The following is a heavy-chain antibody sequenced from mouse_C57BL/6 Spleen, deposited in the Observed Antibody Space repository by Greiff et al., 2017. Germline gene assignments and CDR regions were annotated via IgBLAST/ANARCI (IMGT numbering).Heavy chain of an antibody. J-gene: IGHJ4*01. CDR1: GYSFTGYY. CDR2: INPSTGGT. CDR3: ARRSSGAMDY. V-gene: IGHV1-42*01. Sequence: EVKVVESGPELVKPGASVKISCKASGYSFTGYYMNWVKQSPEKSLEWIGEINPSTGGTTYNQKFKAKATLTVDKSSRTAYMQLKSLTSEDSAVYYCARRSSGAMDYWGQGTSATVSS. D-gene: IGHD3-2*02.